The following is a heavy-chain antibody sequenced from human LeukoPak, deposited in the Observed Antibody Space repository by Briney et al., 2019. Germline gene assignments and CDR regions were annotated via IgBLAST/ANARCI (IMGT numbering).Heavy chain of an antibody. CDR2: IIPIFGTA. J-gene: IGHJ4*02. CDR3: ARGRGYSYVGSFDY. Sequence: ASVKVSCKASGGTFSSYAISWVRQAPGQGLEWMGGIIPIFGTANYAQKLQGRVTITADESTSTAYMELSSLRSEDTAVYYCARGRGYSYVGSFDYWGQGTLVTVSS. V-gene: IGHV1-69*01. D-gene: IGHD5-18*01. CDR1: GGTFSSYA.